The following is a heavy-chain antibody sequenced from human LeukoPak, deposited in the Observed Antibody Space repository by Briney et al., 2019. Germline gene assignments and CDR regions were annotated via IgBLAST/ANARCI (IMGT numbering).Heavy chain of an antibody. J-gene: IGHJ4*02. Sequence: PSETLSLTCTVSGGSISSNIYYWGWIRQPPGKGLEWIGDIYYSGSTYYNPSLKSRVTISVDTSKNQFSLKLSPVTTADTAVYYCARRGGYDFSYDYWGQGILVTVSS. CDR3: ARRGGYDFSYDY. CDR2: IYYSGST. CDR1: GGSISSNIYY. V-gene: IGHV4-39*01. D-gene: IGHD2/OR15-2a*01.